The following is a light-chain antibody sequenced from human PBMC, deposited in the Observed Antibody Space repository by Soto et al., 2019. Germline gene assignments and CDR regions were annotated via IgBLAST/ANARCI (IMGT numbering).Light chain of an antibody. CDR3: CSYAGSSTWV. CDR1: SSDVGSYNL. CDR2: EGS. J-gene: IGLJ3*02. Sequence: HSVLTQPASMSGSPGQTFTISCTGSSSDVGSYNLVSWYQQHPGKAPKLMIYEGSKRPSGVSSRFSGSKSANTASLTISGLQAEDEADYYCCSYAGSSTWVFGGGTKLTVL. V-gene: IGLV2-23*01.